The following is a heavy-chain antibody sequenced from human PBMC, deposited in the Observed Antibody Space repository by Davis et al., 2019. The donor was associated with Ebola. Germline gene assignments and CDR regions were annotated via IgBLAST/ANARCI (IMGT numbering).Heavy chain of an antibody. D-gene: IGHD2-2*01. CDR1: GYTFTNYW. CDR2: IHPGDSDT. Sequence: GESLKISCKGSGYTFTNYWIGWLRQAPGKGLEWMGVIHPGDSDTRYSPSFEGQVSIFADRSVSTAYLQWTSLKASDTAIYYCATQGSCTSPTCQPLEWFDPWGQGTLVTVSS. CDR3: ATQGSCTSPTCQPLEWFDP. V-gene: IGHV5-51*01. J-gene: IGHJ5*02.